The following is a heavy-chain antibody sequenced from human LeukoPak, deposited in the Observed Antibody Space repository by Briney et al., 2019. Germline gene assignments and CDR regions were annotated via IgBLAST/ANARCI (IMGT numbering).Heavy chain of an antibody. D-gene: IGHD5-24*01. CDR2: ISGSGGST. Sequence: PGGSLRLSCAASGFIFSSYAMSWVRQAPGKGLEWVSTISGSGGSTYYADSVKGRFTISRDNSKNTLYLQMNSLRAEDTALYYCAKTGGRDGYGFDSWGQGTLVTVSP. J-gene: IGHJ4*02. V-gene: IGHV3-23*01. CDR3: AKTGGRDGYGFDS. CDR1: GFIFSSYA.